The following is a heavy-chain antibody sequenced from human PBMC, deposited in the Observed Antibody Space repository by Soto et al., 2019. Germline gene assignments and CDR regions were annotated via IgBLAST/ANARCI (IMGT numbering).Heavy chain of an antibody. CDR1: GFTFSSYS. CDR3: ARDQGDGYNYLDY. V-gene: IGHV3-21*01. CDR2: ISSSSSYI. D-gene: IGHD5-12*01. J-gene: IGHJ4*02. Sequence: EVQLVESGGGLVKPGGSLRLSCAASGFTFSSYSMNWVRQAPGKGLEWVSSISSSSSYIYYADSVKGRFTISRDNAKNSLYLKMNSLRAEDTAVYYCARDQGDGYNYLDYWGQGTLVTVSS.